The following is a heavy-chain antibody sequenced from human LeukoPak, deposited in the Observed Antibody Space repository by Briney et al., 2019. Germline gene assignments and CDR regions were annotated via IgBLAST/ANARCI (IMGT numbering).Heavy chain of an antibody. V-gene: IGHV3-74*01. Sequence: GGSLRLSCAASGFTFSSYWIHWVRQAPGKGLVWVLRINGDGSNTGYADSVKGRFTISRDNAKNTLYLQMNSLRAEDTAVYYCARDFSSSRVYWGQGTLVTVSS. J-gene: IGHJ4*02. CDR3: ARDFSSSRVY. CDR1: GFTFSSYW. D-gene: IGHD6-6*01. CDR2: INGDGSNT.